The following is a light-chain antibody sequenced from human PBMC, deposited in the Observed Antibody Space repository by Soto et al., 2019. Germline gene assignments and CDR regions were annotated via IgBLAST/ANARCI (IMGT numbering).Light chain of an antibody. CDR2: EVA. J-gene: IGLJ1*01. CDR1: SSDVGGYNY. Sequence: QSVLTQPPSASGSPGQSVTISCTGTSSDVGGYNYVSWYQQHPGQAPKLLLYEVANRPSGVSDRFSGSKSGHTASLTTSGLQAEDEAVYYCSSHTTSDTVYVFGAGTKVTVL. V-gene: IGLV2-14*01. CDR3: SSHTTSDTVYV.